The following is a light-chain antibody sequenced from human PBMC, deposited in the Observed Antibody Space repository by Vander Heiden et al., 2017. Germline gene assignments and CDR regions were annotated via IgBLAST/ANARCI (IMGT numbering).Light chain of an antibody. CDR2: KAS. CDR1: QSISSW. J-gene: IGKJ1*01. V-gene: IGKV1-5*03. Sequence: IHMTQSPSTRSASVGDRVTITCRASQSISSWLAWYQQKPGKAPKLLIYKASSLESGVPSRFSGSGSGTEFTLTISSLQPDDFATYYCHQYNSYSTFGQGTKVEIK. CDR3: HQYNSYST.